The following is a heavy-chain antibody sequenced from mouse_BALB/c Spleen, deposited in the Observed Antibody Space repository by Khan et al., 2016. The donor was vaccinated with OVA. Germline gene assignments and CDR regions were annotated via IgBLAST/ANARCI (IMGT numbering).Heavy chain of an antibody. CDR1: GYSITSYYT. V-gene: IGHV3-2*02. CDR3: ARGRYRYPFAY. J-gene: IGHJ3*01. CDR2: ISYSGNT. Sequence: VQLKQSGPGLVKPSQSLSLSCTVTGYSITSYYTWYLIRQFPGNLLEWTGYISYSGNTYYNQTLKSRITITRDTSKNKFFLQLNSLNTEDTATYYCARGRYRYPFAYWGQGTLVTVSA. D-gene: IGHD2-14*01.